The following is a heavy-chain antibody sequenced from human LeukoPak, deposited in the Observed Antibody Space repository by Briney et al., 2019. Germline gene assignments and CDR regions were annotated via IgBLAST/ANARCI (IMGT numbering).Heavy chain of an antibody. D-gene: IGHD2-21*02. J-gene: IGHJ4*02. CDR3: ARDLRLKELAYCGGDCLDY. CDR2: ISYDGSSK. Sequence: PGRSLRLSCAASGLTFSNYGMHWVRQAPGKGLEWVSVISYDGSSKYYADSVKGRFTISRDNSKNTLYLQMGSLRAEDMAVYYCARDLRLKELAYCGGDCLDYWGQGTLVTVSS. CDR1: GLTFSNYG. V-gene: IGHV3-30*03.